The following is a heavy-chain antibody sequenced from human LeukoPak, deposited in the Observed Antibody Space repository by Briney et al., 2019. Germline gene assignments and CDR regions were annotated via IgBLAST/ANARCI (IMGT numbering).Heavy chain of an antibody. CDR2: IYYSGST. V-gene: IGHV4-59*01. Sequence: PSETLSLTCAVYGGSISSYYWSWIRQPPGKGLEWIGYIYYSGSTNYNPSLKSRVTISVDTSKNQFSLKLSSVTAADTAVYYCARSSIAVAGTAFDIWGQGTMVTVSS. J-gene: IGHJ3*02. D-gene: IGHD6-19*01. CDR3: ARSSIAVAGTAFDI. CDR1: GGSISSYY.